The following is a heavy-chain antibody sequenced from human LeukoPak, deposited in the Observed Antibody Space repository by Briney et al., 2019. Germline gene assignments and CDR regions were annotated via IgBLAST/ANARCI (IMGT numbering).Heavy chain of an antibody. J-gene: IGHJ6*02. V-gene: IGHV1-18*01. CDR1: GGTFSSYA. D-gene: IGHD4-17*01. Sequence: ASVKVSCKASGGTFSSYAISWVRQAPGQGLEWMGWISAYNGNTNYAQKLQGRVTMTTDTSTSTAYMELRSLRSDDTAVYYCARDTGPYYYGMDVWGQGTTVTVSS. CDR3: ARDTGPYYYGMDV. CDR2: ISAYNGNT.